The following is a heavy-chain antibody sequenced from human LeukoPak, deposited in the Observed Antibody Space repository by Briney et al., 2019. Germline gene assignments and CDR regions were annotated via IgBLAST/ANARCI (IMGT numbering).Heavy chain of an antibody. Sequence: VASVKVSCKASGYTFTSYGISWVRQAPGQGLEWMGWISAYNGNTNYAQKLQGRVSMTTDTSTSTAYMELRSLRSDDTAVYYCARGDSSGWRLYFDYWGQGTLVTVSS. J-gene: IGHJ4*02. CDR2: ISAYNGNT. D-gene: IGHD6-19*01. V-gene: IGHV1-18*01. CDR3: ARGDSSGWRLYFDY. CDR1: GYTFTSYG.